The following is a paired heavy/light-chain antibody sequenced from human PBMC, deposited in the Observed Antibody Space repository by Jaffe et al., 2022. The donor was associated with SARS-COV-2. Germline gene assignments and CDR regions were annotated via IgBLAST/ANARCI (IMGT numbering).Heavy chain of an antibody. V-gene: IGHV3-48*02. CDR3: ARGVGYFDL. D-gene: IGHD2-15*01. J-gene: IGHJ2*01. Sequence: EVQLVESGGGLVQPGGSLRLSCAVSGFTFSSYTMNWVRQAPGKGLEWVSYISSTGSTIYYADSVKGRFTISRDNAKNSLYLQMNSLRDEDTAVYYCARGVGYFDLWGRGTLVTVSS. CDR1: GFTFSSYT. CDR2: ISSTGSTI.
Light chain of an antibody. CDR1: QSVSSSY. CDR3: QQYGSSPET. CDR2: GAS. J-gene: IGKJ2*01. Sequence: EIVLTQSPGTLSLSPGERATLSCRASQSVSSSYLAWYQQKPGQAPRLLIYGASSRATGIPDRFSGSGSGTDFTLTISRLEPEDFAVYYCQQYGSSPETFGQGTKLEIK. V-gene: IGKV3-20*01.